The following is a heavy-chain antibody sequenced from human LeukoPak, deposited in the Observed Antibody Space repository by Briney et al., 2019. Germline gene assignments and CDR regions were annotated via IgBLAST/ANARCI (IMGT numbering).Heavy chain of an antibody. CDR3: ARVSVFDY. V-gene: IGHV3-30-3*01. J-gene: IGHJ4*02. CDR2: ISYDGSNK. Sequence: GGSLRLSCAASGFTFSNYAMSWVRQAPGKGLEWVAVISYDGSNKYYADSVKGRFTISRDNSKNTLYLQMNSLRAEDTAVYYCARVSVFDYWGQGTLVTVSS. D-gene: IGHD5/OR15-5a*01. CDR1: GFTFSNYA.